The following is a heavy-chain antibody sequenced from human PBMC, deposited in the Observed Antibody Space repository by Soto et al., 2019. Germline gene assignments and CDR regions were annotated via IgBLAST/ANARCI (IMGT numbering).Heavy chain of an antibody. CDR2: IIPIFGTA. CDR1: GGTFSSYA. D-gene: IGHD3-22*01. J-gene: IGHJ4*02. V-gene: IGHV1-69*01. CDR3: ARWSIGDDYDSSCYSDY. Sequence: QVQLVQSGAEVKKPGSSVKVSCKASGGTFSSYAISWVRQAPGQGLEWMGGIIPIFGTANYAQKFQGRVTITADESTSTAYMELSSLRSDDTAVYYCARWSIGDDYDSSCYSDYGGQVTLVTVAS.